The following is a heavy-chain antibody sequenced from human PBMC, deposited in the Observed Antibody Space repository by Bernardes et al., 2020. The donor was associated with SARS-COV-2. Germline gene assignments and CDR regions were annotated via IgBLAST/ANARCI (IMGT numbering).Heavy chain of an antibody. CDR1: GGSISNYY. CDR2: ISTSGST. V-gene: IGHV4-4*07. J-gene: IGHJ5*02. Sequence: SETLSLTCSVSGGSISNYYWSWIRQPAGKGLEWIGRISTSGSTNINTSLWSRVIMSVDTSENQFSLKVTSVTAADTAVYYCARDDLYIGGGNNWVDPWGQGTLVTVTS. CDR3: ARDDLYIGGGNNWVDP. D-gene: IGHD5-12*01.